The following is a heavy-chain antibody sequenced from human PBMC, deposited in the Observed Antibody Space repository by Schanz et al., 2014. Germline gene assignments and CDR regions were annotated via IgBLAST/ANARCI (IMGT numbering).Heavy chain of an antibody. D-gene: IGHD3-3*01. CDR3: ARDRRFFDRDDLYYFDS. J-gene: IGHJ4*02. CDR1: GYTFTTYA. V-gene: IGHV1-18*01. Sequence: QVQLVQSGAEVKKPGASVRVSCKASGYTFTTYAMSWVRQAPGQGLEWVGWISVYTGNTKYGQKLQGRVNMTTDTSTSTVYMELRSLRSDDTAVYYCARDRRFFDRDDLYYFDSWGQGTLVTVSS. CDR2: ISVYTGNT.